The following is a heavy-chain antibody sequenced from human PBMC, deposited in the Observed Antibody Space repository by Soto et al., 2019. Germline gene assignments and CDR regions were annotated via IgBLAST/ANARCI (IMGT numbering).Heavy chain of an antibody. J-gene: IGHJ6*02. CDR2: MNPDSENT. CDR3: TRAQFEFGSYFGLDV. D-gene: IGHD3-10*01. V-gene: IGHV1-8*01. CDR1: GYTFTNYD. Sequence: QVHLVQSGAEVKQPGASVRVSCKASGYTFTNYDITWVRQATGQVLEWMGWMNPDSENTGSPQKFQGRVTMTVNTSINTAYMELTRLRSEDPAVYYCTRAQFEFGSYFGLDVWGQGTTVTVPS.